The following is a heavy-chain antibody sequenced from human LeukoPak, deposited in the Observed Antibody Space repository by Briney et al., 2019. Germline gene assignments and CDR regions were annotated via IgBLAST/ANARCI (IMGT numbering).Heavy chain of an antibody. CDR1: GGTFSSYA. D-gene: IGHD6-6*01. J-gene: IGHJ4*02. Sequence: SVKVSCKASGGTFSSYAISWVRQAPGQGLEWMGGIIPIFGTANYAQKFQGRVTITADESTSTAYMELSSLRSEDTVVYYCATASQGSSSSDSVDYWGQGTLVTVSS. V-gene: IGHV1-69*13. CDR2: IIPIFGTA. CDR3: ATASQGSSSSDSVDY.